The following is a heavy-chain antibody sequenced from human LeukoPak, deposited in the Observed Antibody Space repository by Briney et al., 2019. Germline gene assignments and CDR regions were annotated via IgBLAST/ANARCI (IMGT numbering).Heavy chain of an antibody. J-gene: IGHJ4*02. CDR1: GGSISSYY. CDR2: IYYSGST. D-gene: IGHD3-22*01. V-gene: IGHV4-59*01. Sequence: SETLSLTCTVSGGSISSYYWSWIRQPPGKGLEWIGYIYYSGSTNYNPSLKSRVTISVDTSKNQFSLKLSSVTAADTAVYYCARLRYCYDSSGYFYFDFWGQGTLVTVSS. CDR3: ARLRYCYDSSGYFYFDF.